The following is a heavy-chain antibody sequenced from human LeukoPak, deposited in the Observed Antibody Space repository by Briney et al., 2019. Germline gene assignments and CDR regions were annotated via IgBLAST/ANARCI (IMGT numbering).Heavy chain of an antibody. Sequence: PSETLSLTCNVSGASIKTYYWTWIRQPPGKGLEYVGYIYSRGSTNYNPSLESRVTLSVDTSKNQFSLRLRSPTAADTAVYYCARVREGNHLHQFYLDSWGQGTLVTVSS. V-gene: IGHV4-59*01. D-gene: IGHD1-14*01. CDR2: IYSRGST. J-gene: IGHJ4*02. CDR1: GASIKTYY. CDR3: ARVREGNHLHQFYLDS.